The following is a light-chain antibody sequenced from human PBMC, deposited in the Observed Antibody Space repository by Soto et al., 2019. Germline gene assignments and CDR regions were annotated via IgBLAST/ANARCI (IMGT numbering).Light chain of an antibody. J-gene: IGKJ2*01. CDR3: QEYTTYPYT. Sequence: DIQLTQSPSTLSASVGDRVTITCRASQTFKNYLAWYQHKPGTAPKLLIYDASTLESWVPSRFSGSASATESTLTITSLQPDDLAMYYCQEYTTYPYTLGHGTKLEI. V-gene: IGKV1-5*01. CDR1: QTFKNY. CDR2: DAS.